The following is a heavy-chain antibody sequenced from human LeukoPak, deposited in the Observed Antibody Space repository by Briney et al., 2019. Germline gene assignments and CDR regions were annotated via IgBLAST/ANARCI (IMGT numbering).Heavy chain of an antibody. CDR2: IYYSGST. CDR1: GGSISSYY. V-gene: IGHV4-59*01. J-gene: IGHJ5*02. D-gene: IGHD3-22*01. Sequence: SETLSLTCTVSGGSISSYYWSWIRQPPGKGLEWIGYIYYSGSTNYNPPLKSRVTISVDTSKNQFSLKLSSVTAADTAVYYCARDSGSSGYYSSYNWFDPWGQGTLVTVSS. CDR3: ARDSGSSGYYSSYNWFDP.